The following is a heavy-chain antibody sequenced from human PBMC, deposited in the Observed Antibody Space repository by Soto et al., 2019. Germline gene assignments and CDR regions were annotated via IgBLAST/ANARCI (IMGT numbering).Heavy chain of an antibody. Sequence: ASVKVSCKASGYTFTGYYMHWVRQAPGQGLEWMGWINPNGGGTNYAQKFQGWVTMTRDTSISTVYMELSRLRSDDTAVYYCARDRIVVVVAPPYYYMDVWGKGTTVTVSS. V-gene: IGHV1-2*04. CDR2: INPNGGGT. CDR3: ARDRIVVVVAPPYYYMDV. CDR1: GYTFTGYY. D-gene: IGHD2-15*01. J-gene: IGHJ6*03.